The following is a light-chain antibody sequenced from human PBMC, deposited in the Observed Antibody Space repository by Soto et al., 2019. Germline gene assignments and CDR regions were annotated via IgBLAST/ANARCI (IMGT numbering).Light chain of an antibody. CDR3: QQRSSWPWT. J-gene: IGKJ1*01. CDR2: DTF. V-gene: IGKV3-11*01. CDR1: QSIRSY. Sequence: EIVLTQSPATLCLSPGEGATLSCRASQSIRSYLAWYQQKPGQAPRLLIYDTFNRATGIPPRFSGCGSGTDFTLTISSLEPEDVGVYYCQQRSSWPWTFGQGTKVEIK.